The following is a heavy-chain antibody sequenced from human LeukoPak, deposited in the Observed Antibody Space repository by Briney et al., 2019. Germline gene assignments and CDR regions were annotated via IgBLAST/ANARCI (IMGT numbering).Heavy chain of an antibody. CDR1: GFTFSSYG. CDR2: IWYDGSNK. CDR3: ARGGDIVVVVAAQFDY. V-gene: IGHV3-33*01. J-gene: IGHJ4*02. Sequence: PGGSLRLPCAASGFTFSSYGMHWVRQAPGKGLEWVAVIWYDGSNKYYADSVKGRFTISRDNSKNTLYLQMNSLRAEDTAVYYCARGGDIVVVVAAQFDYWGQGTLVTVSS. D-gene: IGHD2-15*01.